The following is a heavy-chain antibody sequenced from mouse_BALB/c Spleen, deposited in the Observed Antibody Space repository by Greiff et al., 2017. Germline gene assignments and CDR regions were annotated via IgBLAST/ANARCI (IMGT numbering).Heavy chain of an antibody. CDR1: GFTFSSYA. V-gene: IGHV5-9-4*01. CDR3: ARDGGTTVGGAMDY. Sequence: DVHLVESGGGLVKPGGSLKLSCAASGFTFSSYAMSWVRQSPEKRLEWVAEISSGGSYTYYPDTVTGRFTISRDNAKNTLYLEMSSLRSEDTAMYYCARDGGTTVGGAMDYWGQGTSVTVSS. D-gene: IGHD1-1*01. CDR2: ISSGGSYT. J-gene: IGHJ4*01.